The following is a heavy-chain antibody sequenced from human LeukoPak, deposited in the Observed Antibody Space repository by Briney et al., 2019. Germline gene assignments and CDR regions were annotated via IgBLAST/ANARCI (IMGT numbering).Heavy chain of an antibody. J-gene: IGHJ6*02. D-gene: IGHD2-2*01. CDR1: GYTFTGYY. CDR3: ARDSSTSYYYYGMDV. V-gene: IGHV1-2*02. Sequence: ASVKVSCKASGYTFTGYYMHWVRQAPGQGLEWMGWINPNSGDTNYAQKFQGRVTMTRDTSISTAYMELSRLRSDDTAVYYCARDSSTSYYYYGMDVWGQGTTVTVSS. CDR2: INPNSGDT.